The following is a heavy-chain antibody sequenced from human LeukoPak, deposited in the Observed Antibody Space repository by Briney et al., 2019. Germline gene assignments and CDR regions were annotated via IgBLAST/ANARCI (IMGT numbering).Heavy chain of an antibody. CDR2: IYSGDST. CDR1: GFTLRSNY. CDR3: ARLVGITYFDY. Sequence: PGGSLRLSCAASGFTLRSNYMSWVRQGSGKGLEWVSVIYSGDSTYHADSVKGRFTTSRDNSKNTLFPQMNTLSAEDTAVYYCARLVGITYFDYWGQGTLVTVSS. J-gene: IGHJ4*02. V-gene: IGHV3-53*01. D-gene: IGHD2-15*01.